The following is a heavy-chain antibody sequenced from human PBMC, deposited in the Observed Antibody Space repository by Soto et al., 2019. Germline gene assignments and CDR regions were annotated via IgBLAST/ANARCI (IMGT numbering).Heavy chain of an antibody. Sequence: DVQLVESGGGLVQPGRSLRLSCAASGFTFDDYAMHWVRQAPGKGLEWVSGISWNSGSIGYADSVKGRFTISRDNAKNSLYLQMNSLRAEDTALYYCAKDRDFGGGDCLDYWGQGTLVTVSS. V-gene: IGHV3-9*01. D-gene: IGHD2-21*02. J-gene: IGHJ4*02. CDR3: AKDRDFGGGDCLDY. CDR1: GFTFDDYA. CDR2: ISWNSGSI.